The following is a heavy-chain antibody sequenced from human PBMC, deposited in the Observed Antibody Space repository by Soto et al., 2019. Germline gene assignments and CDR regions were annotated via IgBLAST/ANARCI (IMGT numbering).Heavy chain of an antibody. CDR1: GYTFTGYA. CDR2: INAGNGNT. D-gene: IGHD6-19*01. V-gene: IGHV1-3*01. Sequence: ASVKVSCKASGYTFTGYAMHWVRQAPGQRFEWIGWINAGNGNTKYSQKFQGRVTITRDTSASTAYMELSSLRSEDTAVYYCARAVAVAADFDYWGQGTLVTVSS. J-gene: IGHJ4*02. CDR3: ARAVAVAADFDY.